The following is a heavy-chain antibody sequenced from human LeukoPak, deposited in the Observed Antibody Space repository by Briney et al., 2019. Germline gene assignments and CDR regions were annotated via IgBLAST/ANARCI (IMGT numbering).Heavy chain of an antibody. CDR1: GFTFSSYW. CDR3: ARDLNWNYVVSYYFDY. Sequence: GGSLRLSRAASGFTFSSYWMSWVRQAPGKGLEWVANIKQDGSEKYYVDSVKGRFTISRDNAKNSLYLQMNSLRAEDTAVYYCARDLNWNYVVSYYFDYWGQGTLVTVSS. CDR2: IKQDGSEK. J-gene: IGHJ4*02. D-gene: IGHD1-7*01. V-gene: IGHV3-7*01.